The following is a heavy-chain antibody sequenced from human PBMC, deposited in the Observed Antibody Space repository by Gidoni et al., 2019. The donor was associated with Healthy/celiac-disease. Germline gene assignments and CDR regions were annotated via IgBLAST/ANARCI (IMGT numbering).Heavy chain of an antibody. CDR3: AREQVVVADTELWGFDY. D-gene: IGHD2-15*01. Sequence: QVQLVASGGGVVPPGRSLRLSCAASGSTLSSYGRHWVRQAPGKGLEWVAVIWNDGSNKYYADSGKGRFTISRDNAKNTLYLQMNSLRAEETDVYYWAREQVVVADTELWGFDYWGQGTLVTVSS. J-gene: IGHJ4*02. V-gene: IGHV3-33*01. CDR1: GSTLSSYG. CDR2: IWNDGSNK.